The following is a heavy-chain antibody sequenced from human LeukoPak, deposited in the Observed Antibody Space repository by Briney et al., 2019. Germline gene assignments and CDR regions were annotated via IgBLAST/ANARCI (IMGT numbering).Heavy chain of an antibody. D-gene: IGHD1-7*01. CDR2: ITGSGGST. Sequence: RGSLRLSCAASGFNLSSFAMNWIRQTPGKGLEWVSAITGSGGSTFYADSVRGRFTISRDNSKNTLYLQMNSLRAEDTAVYYCVKRTVNYPFDFWGQGTLLTVSS. CDR3: VKRTVNYPFDF. J-gene: IGHJ4*02. V-gene: IGHV3-23*01. CDR1: GFNLSSFA.